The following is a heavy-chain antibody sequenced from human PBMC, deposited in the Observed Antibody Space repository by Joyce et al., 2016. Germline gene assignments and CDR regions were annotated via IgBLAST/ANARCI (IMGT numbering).Heavy chain of an antibody. J-gene: IGHJ5*02. D-gene: IGHD3-3*01. Sequence: QVQPVESGGGVVQPGGSLRLSCAPSGFTFATHGMPWVRQGPGKGLEWVAHRSYDARAMFYAGSVRGRFTISRDNSKNILYLQMNSLRAEDTGVYYCGRKDLSTSAPGGVLFDPWGRGTQVTVSS. CDR2: RSYDARAM. CDR1: GFTFATHG. V-gene: IGHV3-30*03. CDR3: GRKDLSTSAPGGVLFDP.